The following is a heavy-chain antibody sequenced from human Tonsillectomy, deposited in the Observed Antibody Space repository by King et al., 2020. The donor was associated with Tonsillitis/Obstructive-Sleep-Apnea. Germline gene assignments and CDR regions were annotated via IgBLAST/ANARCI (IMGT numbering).Heavy chain of an antibody. J-gene: IGHJ5*02. CDR3: AREIRSYRGGCWFDP. CDR1: GFTVSRNF. CDR2: IYSDGNT. Sequence: VQLVESGGGLVQPGGSLRLSCVASGFTVSRNFMSWVRQAPGKGLEWVSVIYSDGNTYYGDSVKGRFTISSHNSKNTMYRQMNSLRLEDTAVYYCAREIRSYRGGCWFDPWGQGTLVTVSS. V-gene: IGHV3-53*04. D-gene: IGHD3-10*01.